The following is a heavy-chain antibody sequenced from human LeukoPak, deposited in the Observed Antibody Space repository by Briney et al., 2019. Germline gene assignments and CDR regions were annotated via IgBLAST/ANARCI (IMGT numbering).Heavy chain of an antibody. D-gene: IGHD6-13*01. CDR3: ARGTAAAVTDY. CDR1: GGSISSYY. Sequence: PSETLSLTCTVSGGSISSYYWSWIRQPPGKGLEWIGYIYYSGSTNYNPSLKSRVTISVDTSKNQFSLKLSSVTAADTAVYYCARGTAAAVTDYWGRGTLVTVSS. CDR2: IYYSGST. V-gene: IGHV4-59*01. J-gene: IGHJ4*02.